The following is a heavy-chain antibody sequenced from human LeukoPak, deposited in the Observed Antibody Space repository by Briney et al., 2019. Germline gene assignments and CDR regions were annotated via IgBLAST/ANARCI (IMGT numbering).Heavy chain of an antibody. V-gene: IGHV1-2*02. CDR2: INPNSGGT. J-gene: IGHJ4*02. CDR3: ARDFQYSGSYYGY. CDR1: GYTFTGYY. Sequence: VASVNVSCRASGYTFTGYYMHWVRQAPGQGLEWMGWINPNSGGTNYAQKFQGRVTMTRDTSISTAYMELSRLRSDDTAVYYCARDFQYSGSYYGYWGQGTLVTVSS. D-gene: IGHD1-26*01.